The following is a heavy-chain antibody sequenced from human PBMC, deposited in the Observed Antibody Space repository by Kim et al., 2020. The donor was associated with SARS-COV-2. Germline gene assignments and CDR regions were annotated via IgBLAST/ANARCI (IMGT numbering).Heavy chain of an antibody. CDR1: GGSFSGYY. D-gene: IGHD2-21*02. CDR3: ARGRVVTAYINNWFDP. J-gene: IGHJ5*02. CDR2: VNHSGST. Sequence: SETLSLTCAVYGGSFSGYYWSWIRQPPGKGLEWIGEVNHSGSTNYNPSLKSRVTISVDTSKNQFSLKLSSVTAADTAVYYCARGRVVTAYINNWFDPWGQGTLVTVSS. V-gene: IGHV4-34*01.